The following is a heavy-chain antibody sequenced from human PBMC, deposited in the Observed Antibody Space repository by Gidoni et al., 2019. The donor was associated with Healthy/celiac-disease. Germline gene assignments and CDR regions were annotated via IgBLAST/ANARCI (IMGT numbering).Heavy chain of an antibody. CDR1: GFTFSSYS. J-gene: IGHJ6*02. D-gene: IGHD3-9*01. CDR3: ARVANYDILTGYYMRYYYGMDV. CDR2: ISSSSSYI. V-gene: IGHV3-21*01. Sequence: EVQLVESGGGLVKPGGSLRLSCAASGFTFSSYSMNWVRQAPGKGLEWVSSISSSSSYIYYADSVKGRFTISRDNAKNSLYLQMNSLRAEDTAVYYCARVANYDILTGYYMRYYYGMDVWGQGTTVTVSS.